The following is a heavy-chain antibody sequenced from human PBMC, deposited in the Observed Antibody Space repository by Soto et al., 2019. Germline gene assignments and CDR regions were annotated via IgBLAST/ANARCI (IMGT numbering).Heavy chain of an antibody. CDR3: ARESHYAFDI. V-gene: IGHV1-46*01. J-gene: IGHJ3*02. Sequence: QVQLVQSGAEVKKPGASVKGSCEASRYAFTIHWVRQAPGQGLEWMGIINPTGGSTTYAQRFQGRVTMTRDTSTSTFYMELRSLKSEDTSVYYCARESHYAFDIWGQGTVVTVSS. CDR2: INPTGGST. CDR1: RYAFT.